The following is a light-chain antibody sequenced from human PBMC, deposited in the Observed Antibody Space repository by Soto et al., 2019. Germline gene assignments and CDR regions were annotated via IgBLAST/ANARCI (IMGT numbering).Light chain of an antibody. CDR1: QSVLYSSNNRNY. V-gene: IGKV4-1*01. CDR3: HQYYSTPPYN. CDR2: WAS. Sequence: IVMTQSPDALAVSLGERATINCKSSQSVLYSSNNRNYLAWYRQKPGQPPKLLIYWASIREFGVPDRFSGSGSGTDFTHTISSLQAEDVAIFYCHQYYSTPPYNFGHGTKLEIK. J-gene: IGKJ2*01.